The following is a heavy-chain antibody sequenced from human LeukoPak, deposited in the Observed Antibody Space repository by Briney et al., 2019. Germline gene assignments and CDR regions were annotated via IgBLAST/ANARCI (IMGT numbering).Heavy chain of an antibody. J-gene: IGHJ4*02. D-gene: IGHD1-7*01. Sequence: ASVKVSCKASGHALISWVRQAPGQGLEWMGWIGPYKRNANYAEKFQGRVTMTIDTSTSTAYMELRSLKPDGTAVYYYATPGGGELNAYYDYWGQGTLVTVSS. CDR2: IGPYKRNA. V-gene: IGHV1-18*01. CDR3: ATPGGGELNAYYDY. CDR1: GHAL.